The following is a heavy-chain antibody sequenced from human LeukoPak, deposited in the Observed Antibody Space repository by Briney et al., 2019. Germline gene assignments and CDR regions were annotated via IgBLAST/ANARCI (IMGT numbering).Heavy chain of an antibody. CDR2: ISYDGSTK. V-gene: IGHV3-30-3*01. Sequence: GGSLRLSCAASGFTFSDYPMPWVRQVPGKGLEWVAVISYDGSTKYYADSVRGRFTVSRDNAKNSLYLQMNSLRAEDTAVYYCARDRLTIFGVVTGSFDYWGQGTLVTVSS. J-gene: IGHJ4*02. CDR1: GFTFSDYP. CDR3: ARDRLTIFGVVTGSFDY. D-gene: IGHD3-3*01.